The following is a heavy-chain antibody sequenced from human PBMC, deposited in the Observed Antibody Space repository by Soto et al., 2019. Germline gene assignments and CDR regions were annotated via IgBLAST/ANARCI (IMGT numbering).Heavy chain of an antibody. J-gene: IGHJ4*02. Sequence: ASVTVSCKASGYTFTNYYMHWVRQAPGQGLEWMGIIYPSGGSTRNAQKFQGRVTMTRDTSTSTVYMELSSLRSEDTAVYYCARDFSGPMDYWGRGTLVTVS. CDR1: GYTFTNYY. D-gene: IGHD3-10*01. V-gene: IGHV1-46*01. CDR2: IYPSGGST. CDR3: ARDFSGPMDY.